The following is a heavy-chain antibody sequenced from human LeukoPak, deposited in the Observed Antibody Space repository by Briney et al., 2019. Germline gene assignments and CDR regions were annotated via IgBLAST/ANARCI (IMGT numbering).Heavy chain of an antibody. J-gene: IGHJ4*02. CDR2: INSDGSST. CDR3: ARHPGDY. V-gene: IGHV3-74*01. Sequence: GRSLRLSCAASGSTLSSYWMHWVSQAPGKGLVWVSRINSDGSSTNYANYVKDRFTISRDSAKNTLYLQMNSRRDEDTAVYYCARHPGDYWGQGTLVTVSS. CDR1: GSTLSSYW.